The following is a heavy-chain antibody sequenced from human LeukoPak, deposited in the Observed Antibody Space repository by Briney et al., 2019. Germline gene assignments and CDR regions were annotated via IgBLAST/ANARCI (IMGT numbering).Heavy chain of an antibody. J-gene: IGHJ3*02. CDR2: INHSGST. CDR1: GGSFSGYY. CDR3: ARGDAAEEVHRAFDI. Sequence: SETLSLTCAVYGGSFSGYYWSWIRQPPGKGLEWIGEINHSGSTNYNPSLKSRVTISVGTSKNQFSLKLSSVTAADTAVYYCARGDAAEEVHRAFDIWGQGTMVTVSS. D-gene: IGHD6-25*01. V-gene: IGHV4-34*01.